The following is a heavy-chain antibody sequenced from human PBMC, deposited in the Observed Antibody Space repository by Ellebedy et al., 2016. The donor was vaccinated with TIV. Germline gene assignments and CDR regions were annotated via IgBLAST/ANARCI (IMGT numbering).Heavy chain of an antibody. CDR2: ISTSGSTL. CDR1: QFTFGDYF. D-gene: IGHD2-15*01. Sequence: GESLKISXAASQFTFGDYFMTWVRQAPGKGLEWLPYISTSGSTLYYADSVKGRFTISRDNAKNSLYLQMSSLRAEDTAVYYCARGWRPYYYYFYAMDVWGQGTTVTVSS. CDR3: ARGWRPYYYYFYAMDV. V-gene: IGHV3-11*01. J-gene: IGHJ6*02.